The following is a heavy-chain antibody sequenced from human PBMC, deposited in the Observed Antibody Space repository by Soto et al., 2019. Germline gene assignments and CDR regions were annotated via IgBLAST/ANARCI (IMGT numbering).Heavy chain of an antibody. Sequence: PGESLKISCKGSGYSFTSYWIGWVRQMPGKGLEWMGIIYPGDSDTRYSPSFQGQVTISADKSISTAYLQWSSLKASDTAMYYCARQGVGATLQYYYYGMDVWGQGTTVTVSS. J-gene: IGHJ6*02. CDR1: GYSFTSYW. D-gene: IGHD1-26*01. CDR2: IYPGDSDT. V-gene: IGHV5-51*01. CDR3: ARQGVGATLQYYYYGMDV.